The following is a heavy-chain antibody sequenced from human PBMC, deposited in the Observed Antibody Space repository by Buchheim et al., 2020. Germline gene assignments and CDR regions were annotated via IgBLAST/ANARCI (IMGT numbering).Heavy chain of an antibody. CDR2: IIPILGIA. Sequence: QVQLVQSGAEVKKPGSSVKVSCKASGGTFSSYAISWVRQAPGQGLEWMGRIIPILGIANYAQKFQGRVAITADKSTSTAYMELSSLRSEDTAVYYCARVGVDTARGGYGMDVWGQGTT. V-gene: IGHV1-69*04. CDR1: GGTFSSYA. CDR3: ARVGVDTARGGYGMDV. D-gene: IGHD5-18*01. J-gene: IGHJ6*02.